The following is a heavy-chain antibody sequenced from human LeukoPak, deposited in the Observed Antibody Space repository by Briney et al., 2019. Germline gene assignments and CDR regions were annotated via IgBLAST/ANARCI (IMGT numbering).Heavy chain of an antibody. CDR2: ISGSGGST. V-gene: IGHV3-23*01. CDR1: GFTFSSYA. CDR3: AKPPVVVPAAAYFDY. J-gene: IGHJ4*02. D-gene: IGHD2-2*01. Sequence: GGSLRLSFAASGFTFSSYAMSWVRPAPGKGLEWVSAISGSGGSTYYADSVKGRFTISRDNSKNTLYLQMNSLRAEDTAVYYCAKPPVVVPAAAYFDYWGQGTLVTVSS.